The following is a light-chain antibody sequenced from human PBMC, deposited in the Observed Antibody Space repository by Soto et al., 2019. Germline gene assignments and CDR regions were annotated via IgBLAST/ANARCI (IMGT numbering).Light chain of an antibody. Sequence: DIQMPLSPSSASASVGDRVTITCHASQGISSLLAWYQQKPGKAPKLLIYVSSSLQSGVPSRFSGRGSGTDFPLTISRLQPEDFANYYCHQANSCPQTFVPGTKVQIK. CDR3: HQANSCPQT. J-gene: IGKJ1*01. CDR1: QGISSL. CDR2: VSS. V-gene: IGKV1-12*01.